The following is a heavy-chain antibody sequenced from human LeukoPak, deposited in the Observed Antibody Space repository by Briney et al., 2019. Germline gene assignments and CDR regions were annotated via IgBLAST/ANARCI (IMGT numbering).Heavy chain of an antibody. J-gene: IGHJ5*02. V-gene: IGHV3-23*01. CDR2: LSTDDGGT. CDR3: AKGSSGYFADL. CDR1: GIILNKYG. Sequence: GGSLRLYRAASGIILNKYGLIWVRKAPGQGPESLPALSTDDGGTQHADFVEGRFTISRDNSKNTLFLQMSSLRAEDTALYYCAKGSSGYFADLWGQGTLVTVSS. D-gene: IGHD3-22*01.